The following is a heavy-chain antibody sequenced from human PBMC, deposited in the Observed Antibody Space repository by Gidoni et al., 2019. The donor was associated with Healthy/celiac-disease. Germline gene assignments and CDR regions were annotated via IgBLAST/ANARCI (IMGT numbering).Heavy chain of an antibody. CDR2: ISGSGGST. D-gene: IGHD3-3*01. V-gene: IGHV3-23*01. CDR1: GFTFSSYA. CDR3: AKVPSDDFWSGKNWFDP. Sequence: EVQLLESGGGLVQPGGSLRLSCAASGFTFSSYAMSWVRQAPGKGLEWVSAISGSGGSTYYADSVKGRFTISRDNSKNTLYLQMNSLRAEDTAVYYCAKVPSDDFWSGKNWFDPWGQGTLVTVSS. J-gene: IGHJ5*02.